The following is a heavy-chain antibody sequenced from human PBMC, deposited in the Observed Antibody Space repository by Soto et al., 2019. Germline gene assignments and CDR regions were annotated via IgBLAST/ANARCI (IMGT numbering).Heavy chain of an antibody. CDR3: ASGVDGAMIVVVIFQSYDYGMDV. CDR1: GFTFSSYA. V-gene: IGHV3-30-3*01. J-gene: IGHJ6*02. CDR2: ISYDGSNK. Sequence: QVQLVESGGGVVQPGRSLRLSCAASGFTFSSYAMHWVRQAPGKGLEWVAVISYDGSNKYYADSVKGRFTISRDNSKNPMYLQMISLRAEETAVYYWASGVDGAMIVVVIFQSYDYGMDVWGQGTTVTVSS. D-gene: IGHD3-22*01.